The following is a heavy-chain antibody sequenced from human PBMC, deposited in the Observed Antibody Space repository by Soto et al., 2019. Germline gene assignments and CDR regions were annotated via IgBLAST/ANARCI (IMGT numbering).Heavy chain of an antibody. Sequence: QVQLVESGGGVVQPGRSLRLSCEASGFTFHSFSMHWVRQAPGKGLEWVAVISFDGSNKDYADSVKGRFTISRDNSKNTLDLQMDSLRPEDTAVYYCARFSTILQYFDYYGMDVWGQGTTVAVSS. J-gene: IGHJ6*02. CDR3: ARFSTILQYFDYYGMDV. CDR1: GFTFHSFS. V-gene: IGHV3-30*04. CDR2: ISFDGSNK. D-gene: IGHD3-3*02.